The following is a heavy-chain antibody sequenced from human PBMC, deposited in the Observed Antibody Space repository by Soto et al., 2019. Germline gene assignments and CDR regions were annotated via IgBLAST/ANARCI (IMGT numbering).Heavy chain of an antibody. Sequence: QVQLVQSGAEVKQPGSSVKVSCKTSGGTFSTYAIYWVRQAPGQGLEWMGAIIPLFGTADYAQKFQGRVTITSDASTSTAYMEMSSLRSEDTAVYYCARPKGSYSSGYDCFDYWGQGTLVTVSS. V-gene: IGHV1-69*01. CDR3: ARPKGSYSSGYDCFDY. CDR2: IIPLFGTA. CDR1: GGTFSTYA. D-gene: IGHD6-19*01. J-gene: IGHJ4*02.